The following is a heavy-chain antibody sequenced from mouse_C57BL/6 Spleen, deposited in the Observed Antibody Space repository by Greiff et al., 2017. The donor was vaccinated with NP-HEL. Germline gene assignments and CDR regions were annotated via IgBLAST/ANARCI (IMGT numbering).Heavy chain of an antibody. V-gene: IGHV3-6*01. CDR3: ARGDDGYSYYFDY. J-gene: IGHJ2*01. CDR1: GYSITSGYY. CDR2: ISYDGSN. D-gene: IGHD2-3*01. Sequence: EVQLQESGPGLVKPSQSLSLTCSVTGYSITSGYYWNWIRQFPGNKLEWMGYISYDGSNNYNPSLKNRISITRDTSKNQFFLKLNSVTTEDTATYYCARGDDGYSYYFDYWGQGTTLTVSS.